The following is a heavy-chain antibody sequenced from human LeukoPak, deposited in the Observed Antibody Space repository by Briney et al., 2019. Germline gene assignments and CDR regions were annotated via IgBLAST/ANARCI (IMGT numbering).Heavy chain of an antibody. Sequence: GGSLRLSCTVSGFTVSSNSMSWVRQAPGKGLEWVSFIYSDNTHYSDSVKGRFTISRDNSKNTLYLQMNSLRAEDTAVYYCAKINYYDLHFDYWGQGTLVTVSS. V-gene: IGHV3-53*01. CDR1: GFTVSSNS. D-gene: IGHD3-22*01. CDR3: AKINYYDLHFDY. J-gene: IGHJ4*02. CDR2: IYSDNT.